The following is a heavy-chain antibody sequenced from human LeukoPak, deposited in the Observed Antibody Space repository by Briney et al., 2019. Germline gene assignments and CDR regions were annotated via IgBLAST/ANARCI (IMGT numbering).Heavy chain of an antibody. Sequence: GGSLRLSCAASGFTFSSHGMHWVRQAPSKRLEWVAVIWYDGSTKFYADSVKGRYTISRDNSKNTLYLQMNSLRVEDTAIYYCAKDQGYYAFWSGFHYWGQGTLVTVSS. J-gene: IGHJ4*02. D-gene: IGHD3-3*01. CDR1: GFTFSSHG. CDR2: IWYDGSTK. V-gene: IGHV3-30*02. CDR3: AKDQGYYAFWSGFHY.